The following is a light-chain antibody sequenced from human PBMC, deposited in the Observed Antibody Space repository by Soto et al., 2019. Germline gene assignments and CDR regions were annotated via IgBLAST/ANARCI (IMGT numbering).Light chain of an antibody. Sequence: EIVLTQSPATLSLSPGDRATLSCRASQSVSSYLAWYQQKPGQAPRLLIYGGSSRATGIPVRFSGSGSETDFTLTITRLEPEDFAVYYCQQYSSSRTFGQGTKVDIK. J-gene: IGKJ1*01. CDR1: QSVSSY. V-gene: IGKV3-20*01. CDR2: GGS. CDR3: QQYSSSRT.